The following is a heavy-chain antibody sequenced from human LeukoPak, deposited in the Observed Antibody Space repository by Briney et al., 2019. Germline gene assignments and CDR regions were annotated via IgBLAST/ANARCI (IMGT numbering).Heavy chain of an antibody. CDR1: GYRVTSYD. CDR3: ARGPSHDSSGYYYYYYMDV. CDR2: MNPNSGNT. Sequence: ASVKVSCKPSGYRVTSYDINGVRQATGQGLEWMGWMNPNSGNTGYAQKFQGRVPITRNASITTAYMELSSLRSEDTAVYYCARGPSHDSSGYYYYYYMDVWGKGTTVTVSS. V-gene: IGHV1-8*03. J-gene: IGHJ6*03. D-gene: IGHD3-22*01.